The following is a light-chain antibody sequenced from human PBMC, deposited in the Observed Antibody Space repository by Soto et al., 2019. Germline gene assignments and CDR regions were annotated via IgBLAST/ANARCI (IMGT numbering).Light chain of an antibody. CDR2: EVS. CDR3: TSYTNTNTLL. V-gene: IGLV2-14*01. Sequence: QSVLTQPASVSGSPGQSITISCSGTSSDVGRYNYVSWYQQHPGKVPKLIIYEVSHRPSGVSNRFSGSKSGNTASLTISGLQTEDEADYYCTSYTNTNTLLFGGGTKVTVL. J-gene: IGLJ3*02. CDR1: SSDVGRYNY.